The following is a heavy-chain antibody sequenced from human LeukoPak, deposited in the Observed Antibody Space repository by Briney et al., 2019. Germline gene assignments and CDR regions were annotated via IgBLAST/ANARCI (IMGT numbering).Heavy chain of an antibody. CDR2: ISTSGGST. V-gene: IGHV3-23*01. Sequence: PGGSLRLSCAASGFTFSSYAMSWVRQAPGKGLEWVSAISTSGGSTNYADSVRGRFTISRDNSKNTLYLQLNSLRAEDTAVYYCAKVFSGTVTTFFDYWGQGTLVTVSS. CDR1: GFTFSSYA. J-gene: IGHJ4*02. CDR3: AKVFSGTVTTFFDY. D-gene: IGHD4-17*01.